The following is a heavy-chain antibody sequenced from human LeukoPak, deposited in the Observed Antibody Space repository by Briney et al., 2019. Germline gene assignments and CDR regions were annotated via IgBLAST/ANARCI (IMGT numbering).Heavy chain of an antibody. D-gene: IGHD1-14*01. J-gene: IGHJ6*02. Sequence: PGGSLRLSCAASGFTFSNYWMHWVRQAPGKGLVWVSRINSDGSSTRYADSVKGRFTISRDNAKNTLYLQMSSLRAEDTAVYYCVKPNPPYYYYGMDVWGQGTTVTVSS. V-gene: IGHV3-74*01. CDR3: VKPNPPYYYYGMDV. CDR1: GFTFSNYW. CDR2: INSDGSST.